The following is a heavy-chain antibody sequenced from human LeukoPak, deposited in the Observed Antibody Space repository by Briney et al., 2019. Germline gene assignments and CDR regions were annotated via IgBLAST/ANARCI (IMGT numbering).Heavy chain of an antibody. Sequence: PGGSLRLSCAASGFTFSTYAMSWVRQAPGKGLEWVSGLSGSAVSTDYADSVKGRFTISRDNSKNTLYLQMNSRRAEDTAVYYCAKDLMGRDGYNPFDYWGQGTLVTVPS. CDR3: AKDLMGRDGYNPFDY. V-gene: IGHV3-23*01. J-gene: IGHJ4*02. D-gene: IGHD5-24*01. CDR1: GFTFSTYA. CDR2: LSGSAVST.